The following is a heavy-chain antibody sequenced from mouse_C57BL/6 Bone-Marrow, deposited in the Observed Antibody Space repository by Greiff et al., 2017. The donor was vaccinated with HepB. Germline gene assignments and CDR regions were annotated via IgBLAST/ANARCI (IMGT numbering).Heavy chain of an antibody. CDR1: GFNIKDDY. Sequence: EVQLQQSGAELVRPGASVKLSCTASGFNIKDDYMHWVKQRPEQGLEWIGWIDPENGDTEYASKFQGKATITADTSSNTAYLQLSSLTSEDTAVYYCTGETTVFDYWGQGTTRTVSS. J-gene: IGHJ2*01. V-gene: IGHV14-4*01. CDR2: IDPENGDT. CDR3: TGETTVFDY. D-gene: IGHD2-12*01.